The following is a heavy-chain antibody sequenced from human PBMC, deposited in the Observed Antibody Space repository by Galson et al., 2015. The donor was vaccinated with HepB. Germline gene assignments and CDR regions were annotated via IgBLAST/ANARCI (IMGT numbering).Heavy chain of an antibody. CDR1: GYTFTGHY. D-gene: IGHD3-9*01. V-gene: IGHV1-2*02. CDR2: IHPNSGGT. J-gene: IGHJ4*02. Sequence: SVKVSCKASGYTFTGHYVHWVRQAPGQGLEWMGWIHPNSGGTNYAQKFQGRVTMTRDTSISTAYTEVSRLRSDDTAVYYCARALTTEYYDLLTGLDYWGQGTLVTVSS. CDR3: ARALTTEYYDLLTGLDY.